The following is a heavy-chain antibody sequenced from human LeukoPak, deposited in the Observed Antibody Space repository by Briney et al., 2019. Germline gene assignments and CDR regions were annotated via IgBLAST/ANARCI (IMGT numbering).Heavy chain of an antibody. V-gene: IGHV6-1*01. Sequence: SQTLSLTCVISGDSRISKNAWNWVRQSPAGGLECLGRTYYSSKWYSEYAESVKSRITINVDTSKNQFSLQLNSVTPEDTAVYYCARGWARDGFNLWSQGTKVTVSS. CDR3: ARGWARDGFNL. CDR2: TYYSSKWYS. J-gene: IGHJ3*01. D-gene: IGHD6-13*01. CDR1: GDSRISKNA.